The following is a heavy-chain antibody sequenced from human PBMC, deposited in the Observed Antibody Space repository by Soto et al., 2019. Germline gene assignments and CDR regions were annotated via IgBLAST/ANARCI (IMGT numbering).Heavy chain of an antibody. CDR1: GYTFTGYY. J-gene: IGHJ6*02. Sequence: ASVKVSCKASGYTFTGYYMHWVRQAPGQGLEWMGWINPNSGGTNYAQKFQGRVTMTRDTSISTAYMELSRLRSDDTAVYYCARGVGYIVVVVAATQYYGMDVWGHGTTVTVSS. CDR3: ARGVGYIVVVVAATQYYGMDV. CDR2: INPNSGGT. D-gene: IGHD2-15*01. V-gene: IGHV1-2*02.